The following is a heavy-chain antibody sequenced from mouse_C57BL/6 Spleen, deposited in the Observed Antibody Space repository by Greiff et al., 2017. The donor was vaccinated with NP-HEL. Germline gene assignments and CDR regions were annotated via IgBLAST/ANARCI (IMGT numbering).Heavy chain of an antibody. V-gene: IGHV1-26*01. Sequence: VQLQQSGPELVKPGASVKISCKASGYTFTDYYMNWVKQSHGKSLEWIGDINPNNGGTSYNQKFKGKATLTVDKSSSTAYMELRSLTSEDSAVYYCVRGWDYFDYWGQGTTLTVSS. CDR3: VRGWDYFDY. J-gene: IGHJ2*01. CDR1: GYTFTDYY. D-gene: IGHD1-1*02. CDR2: INPNNGGT.